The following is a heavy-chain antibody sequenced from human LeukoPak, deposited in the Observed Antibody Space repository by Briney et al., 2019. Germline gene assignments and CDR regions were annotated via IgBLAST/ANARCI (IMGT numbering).Heavy chain of an antibody. D-gene: IGHD1-1*01. CDR3: ARHERGAENLDY. CDR1: GASISNYS. J-gene: IGHJ4*02. CDR2: VSYSGRT. V-gene: IGHV4-59*08. Sequence: SETLSLTCTLSGASISNYSWSWIRQPPGKGLECIGYVSYSGRTNHNPSLKSRVTISADTSKNQFSLKLTSVTAADTAVYYCARHERGAENLDYWGQGTLVTVSS.